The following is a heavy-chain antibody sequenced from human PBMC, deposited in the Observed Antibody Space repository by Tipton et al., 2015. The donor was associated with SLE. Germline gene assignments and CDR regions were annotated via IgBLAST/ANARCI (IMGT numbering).Heavy chain of an antibody. J-gene: IGHJ6*02. CDR1: GFTFDDYA. CDR2: ISWNSGKI. CDR3: AKDTGFRYYYGMDV. V-gene: IGHV3-9*01. D-gene: IGHD2/OR15-2a*01. Sequence: SGFTFDDYAMYWVRQAPGKGLEWVSGISWNSGKIGYADSVKGRFTISRDNAKNSLYLQMNSLRAEDTALYYCAKDTGFRYYYGMDVWGQGTTVTVSS.